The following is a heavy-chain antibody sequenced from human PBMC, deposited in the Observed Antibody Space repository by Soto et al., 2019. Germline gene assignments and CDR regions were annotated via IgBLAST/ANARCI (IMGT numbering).Heavy chain of an antibody. Sequence: ASVKVSCKASGYTFTSYGISWVGQAPGQGLEWMGWISAYNGNTNYAQKLQGRVTMTTDTSTSTAYMELRSLRSDDTAVYYRARDVSGRHDAFDIWGQGTMVTVSS. D-gene: IGHD2-8*01. J-gene: IGHJ3*02. CDR1: GYTFTSYG. V-gene: IGHV1-18*01. CDR2: ISAYNGNT. CDR3: ARDVSGRHDAFDI.